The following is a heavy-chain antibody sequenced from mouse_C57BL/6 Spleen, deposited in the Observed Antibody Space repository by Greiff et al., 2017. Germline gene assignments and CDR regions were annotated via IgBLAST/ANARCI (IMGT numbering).Heavy chain of an antibody. D-gene: IGHD2-3*01. CDR2: IDPSDSET. CDR3: ARGDGYYSYYYAMDY. J-gene: IGHJ4*01. Sequence: QVQLQQPGAELVRPGSSVKLSCKASGYTFTSYWMHWVKQRPIQGLEWIGNIDPSDSETHYNQKFKDKATLTVDKSSSTAYMQLSSLTSEDSAVYYCARGDGYYSYYYAMDYWGQGTSVTVSS. CDR1: GYTFTSYW. V-gene: IGHV1-52*01.